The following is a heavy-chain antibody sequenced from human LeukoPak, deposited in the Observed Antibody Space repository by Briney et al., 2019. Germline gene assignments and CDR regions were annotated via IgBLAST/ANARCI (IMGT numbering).Heavy chain of an antibody. CDR3: ARDLGGSYFYYFDY. Sequence: GGSLRLSCAASGFTFSSYWMGWVRQAPGKGLEWVANIKQDGSEKYYVDSVKGRFTISRDNAKNSLYLQMNSLRAEDTAVYYCARDLGGSYFYYFDYWGQGTLVTVSS. J-gene: IGHJ4*02. CDR2: IKQDGSEK. D-gene: IGHD1-26*01. CDR1: GFTFSSYW. V-gene: IGHV3-7*01.